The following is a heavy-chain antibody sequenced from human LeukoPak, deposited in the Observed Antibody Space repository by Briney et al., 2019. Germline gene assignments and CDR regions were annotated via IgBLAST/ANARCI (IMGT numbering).Heavy chain of an antibody. Sequence: SVKVSCKASGGTFSSYAISWVRQAPGQGLEWMGGIIPIFGTANYAQKFQGRVTITADESTSTAYMELSSLRSEDTAVCYCARDLIAVAGTDWFDPWGQGTLVTVSS. V-gene: IGHV1-69*01. CDR1: GGTFSSYA. CDR3: ARDLIAVAGTDWFDP. D-gene: IGHD6-19*01. CDR2: IIPIFGTA. J-gene: IGHJ5*02.